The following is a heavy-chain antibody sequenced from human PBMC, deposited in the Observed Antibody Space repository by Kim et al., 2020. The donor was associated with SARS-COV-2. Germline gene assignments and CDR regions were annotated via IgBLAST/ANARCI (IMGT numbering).Heavy chain of an antibody. CDR2: IKEDGSEK. Sequence: GGSLRLSCAASGFSLSNYWMSWVRQAPGKGLEWVAHIKEDGSEKYYVDSVKGRFTISRDNAEDSLYLQMNSLRAEDTAVYYCARIQSGPCFDQWGQGTLVTVSS. V-gene: IGHV3-7*01. CDR3: ARIQSGPCFDQ. J-gene: IGHJ4*02. D-gene: IGHD3-3*01. CDR1: GFSLSNYW.